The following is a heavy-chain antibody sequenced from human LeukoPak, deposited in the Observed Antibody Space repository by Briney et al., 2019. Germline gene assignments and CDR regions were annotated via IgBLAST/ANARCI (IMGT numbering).Heavy chain of an antibody. CDR2: INHSGSH. J-gene: IGHJ4*02. CDR3: ARGRNTNIVVVPAANPLYYFDY. D-gene: IGHD2-2*01. Sequence: KTSETLSLTCAVYGVSFSGYYWSWIRQPPGKGLEWIGEINHSGSHNYNPSLKSRVTISVDTSKNQFSLKLSSVTAADTAVYYCARGRNTNIVVVPAANPLYYFDYWGQGTLVTVSS. CDR1: GVSFSGYY. V-gene: IGHV4-34*01.